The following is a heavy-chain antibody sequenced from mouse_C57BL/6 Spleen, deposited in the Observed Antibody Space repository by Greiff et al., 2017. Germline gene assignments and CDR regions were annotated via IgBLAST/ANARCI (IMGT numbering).Heavy chain of an antibody. CDR2: IYPGDGDT. CDR1: GYAFSSSW. V-gene: IGHV1-82*01. D-gene: IGHD2-4*01. J-gene: IGHJ3*01. Sequence: VKLMESGPELVKPGASVKISCKASGYAFSSSWKNWVKQRPGKGLEWIGRIYPGDGDTNYNGKFKGKATLTADKSSSTAYMQLSSLTSEDSAVYFCAREGNYDYGGWFAYWGQGTLVTVSA. CDR3: AREGNYDYGGWFAY.